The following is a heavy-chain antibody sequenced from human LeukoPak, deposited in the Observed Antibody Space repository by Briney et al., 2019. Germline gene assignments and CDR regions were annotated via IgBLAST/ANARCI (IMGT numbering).Heavy chain of an antibody. CDR1: GGSISSGGYY. CDR3: ARQVYYDFWSGYYDY. D-gene: IGHD3-3*01. CDR2: IYHSGST. Sequence: SETLSLTCTVSGGSISSGGYYWSWIRQPPGKGLEWIGYIYHSGSTYYNPSLKSRVTISVDTSKNQFSLKLSSVTAADTAVYYCARQVYYDFWSGYYDYWGQGTLVTVSS. J-gene: IGHJ4*02. V-gene: IGHV4-30-2*03.